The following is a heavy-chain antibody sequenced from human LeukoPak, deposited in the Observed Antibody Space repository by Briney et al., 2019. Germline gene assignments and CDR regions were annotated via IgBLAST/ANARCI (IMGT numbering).Heavy chain of an antibody. CDR1: DDSFSSHY. CDR2: IPYIGST. Sequence: SQTLSLTCAVSDDSFSSHYWTWIRQPPGKALDWIGYIPYIGSTNYNPSLKSRVTISIDTSKNQFSLKLSSVTAADTVVYYCARDLVTVTKGFDIWGQGTMVSVSS. V-gene: IGHV4-59*11. CDR3: ARDLVTVTKGFDI. D-gene: IGHD4-17*01. J-gene: IGHJ3*02.